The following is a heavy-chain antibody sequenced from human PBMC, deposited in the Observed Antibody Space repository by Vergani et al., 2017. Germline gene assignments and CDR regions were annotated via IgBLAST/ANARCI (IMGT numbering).Heavy chain of an antibody. CDR2: IIPIIGIA. D-gene: IGHD6-13*01. CDR3: ARDLAEGMDV. J-gene: IGHJ6*04. CDR1: GGTFSSYA. V-gene: IGHV1-69*04. Sequence: QVQLVQSGAEVEKPGSSVKVSCKASGGTFSSYAISWVRQAPGQGLEWMGRIIPIIGIANYAQKFQGRVTITADKSTSTAYMELSSLRSEDTAVYYCARDLAEGMDVWGKGTTVTVSS.